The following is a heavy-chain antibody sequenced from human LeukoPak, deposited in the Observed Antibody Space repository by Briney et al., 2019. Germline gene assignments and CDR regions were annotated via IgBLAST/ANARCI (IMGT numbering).Heavy chain of an antibody. V-gene: IGHV1-8*03. D-gene: IGHD2-15*01. J-gene: IGHJ6*03. CDR1: GYTFTSYD. CDR2: MNPNSGNT. CDR3: ARARRLKTSSGGSCFYYYYMDV. Sequence: ASVKVSCKASGYTFTSYDINWVRQATGQGLEWMGWMNPNSGNTGYAQKFQGRVTITRNTSISTAYMELSSLRSEDTAVYYCARARRLKTSSGGSCFYYYYMDVWGKGTTVTASS.